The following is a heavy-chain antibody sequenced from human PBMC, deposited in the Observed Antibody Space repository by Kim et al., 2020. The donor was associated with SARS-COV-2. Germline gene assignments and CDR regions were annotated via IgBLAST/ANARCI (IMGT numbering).Heavy chain of an antibody. CDR3: ARVPIAAAGTSYYYYGMDV. CDR2: INPSGGST. Sequence: ASVKVSCKASGYTFTSYYMHWVRQAPGQGLEWMGIINPSGGSTSYAQKFQGRVTITRDTSTSTVYMELSSLRSEDTAVYYCARVPIAAAGTSYYYYGMDVWGQGTTVTVSS. J-gene: IGHJ6*02. D-gene: IGHD6-13*01. CDR1: GYTFTSYY. V-gene: IGHV1-46*01.